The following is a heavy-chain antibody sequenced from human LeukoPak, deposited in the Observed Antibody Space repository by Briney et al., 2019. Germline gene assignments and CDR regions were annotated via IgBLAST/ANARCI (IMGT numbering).Heavy chain of an antibody. J-gene: IGHJ3*02. V-gene: IGHV3-30-3*01. D-gene: IGHD1-26*01. Sequence: GGSLRLSCAASGFTFSSYAMHWVRQAPGKGLEWVAVISYDGSNEYYADSVKGRFTISRDNSKNTLCLQMNSLRAEDTAVFYCASSSLDTGSYPWGDAFDIWGQGTMVTVSS. CDR2: ISYDGSNE. CDR1: GFTFSSYA. CDR3: ASSSLDTGSYPWGDAFDI.